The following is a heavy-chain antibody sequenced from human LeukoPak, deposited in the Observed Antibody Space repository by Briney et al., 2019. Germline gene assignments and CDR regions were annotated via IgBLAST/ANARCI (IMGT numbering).Heavy chain of an antibody. CDR3: AKSPGYCSSTSCYRKDYFDY. J-gene: IGHJ4*02. V-gene: IGHV3-30*02. Sequence: PGGSLRLPCAASGFTFSSYGMHWVRQAPGKGLEWVAFIRYDGSNKYYADSVKGRLTISRDNSKNTLYLQMNSLRAEDTAVYYCAKSPGYCSSTSCYRKDYFDYWGQGTLVTVSS. CDR1: GFTFSSYG. D-gene: IGHD2-2*02. CDR2: IRYDGSNK.